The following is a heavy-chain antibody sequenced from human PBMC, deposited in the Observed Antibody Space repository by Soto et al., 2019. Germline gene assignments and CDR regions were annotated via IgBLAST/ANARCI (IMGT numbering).Heavy chain of an antibody. CDR3: ARGLLPWFFDL. V-gene: IGHV4-34*01. CDR1: GGSFSDYY. Sequence: QVPLQQWGAGPWKPSETLSLTCAVYGGSFSDYYWTWIRQPAGKGLDWIGEIYHTGSTNYNPSLKSRGTITVDTSKTQFSLKLSSVTAADTAVYFCARGLLPWFFDLWGPGTLVTVPS. CDR2: IYHTGST. J-gene: IGHJ2*01.